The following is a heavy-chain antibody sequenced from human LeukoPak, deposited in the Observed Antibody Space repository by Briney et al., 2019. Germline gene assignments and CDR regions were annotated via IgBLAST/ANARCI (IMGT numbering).Heavy chain of an antibody. D-gene: IGHD3-10*01. CDR1: GGSISSGEYY. CDR3: GYGSGSQNPYYFDY. CDR2: IYYSGST. V-gene: IGHV4-30-4*01. J-gene: IGHJ4*02. Sequence: PSQTLSLTCTVSGGSISSGEYYWSWIRQPPGKGLEWIGYIYYSGSTYYNPSLKGRVTISADTSKNQFSLKLSSVTAADTAVYYCGYGSGSQNPYYFDYWGQGTLVPVSS.